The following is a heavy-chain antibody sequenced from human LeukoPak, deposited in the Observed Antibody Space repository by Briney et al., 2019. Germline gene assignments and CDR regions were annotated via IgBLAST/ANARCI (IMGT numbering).Heavy chain of an antibody. V-gene: IGHV4-4*02. CDR3: ARGERFPLWFGELLGTYNWFDP. D-gene: IGHD3-10*01. CDR1: GGSISSSNW. CDR2: IYHSGST. J-gene: IGHJ5*02. Sequence: SETLSLTCAVSGGSISSSNWWSWVRQPPGKGLEWIGEIYHSGSTNYNPSLKSRVTISVDKSKNQFSLKLSSVTAADTAVYYCARGERFPLWFGELLGTYNWFDPWGQGTLVTVSS.